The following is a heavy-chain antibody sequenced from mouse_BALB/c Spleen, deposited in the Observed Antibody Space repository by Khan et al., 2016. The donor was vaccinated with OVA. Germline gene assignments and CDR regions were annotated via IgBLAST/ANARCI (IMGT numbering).Heavy chain of an antibody. J-gene: IGHJ2*01. V-gene: IGHV5-6-3*01. CDR1: GFTFSSYG. Sequence: EVELVESGGGLVQPGGSLKLSCAASGFTFSSYGMSWVRQTPDKRLELVATITSNGGSHYYPDSVKGRFTISRDNAKNTLYLHMTSQKSEDTAMYYCARMARTINWGQGTTLTVSS. CDR2: ITSNGGSH. CDR3: ARMARTIN.